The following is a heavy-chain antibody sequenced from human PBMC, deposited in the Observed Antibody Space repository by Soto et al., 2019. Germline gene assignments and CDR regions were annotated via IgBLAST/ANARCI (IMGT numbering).Heavy chain of an antibody. Sequence: SVQVSFKATKGNRSSFGIRWVRQVPGQGLEWMGSIIPLYGTTNYAQRFRDRVAFIADDSTNMIYMELMSLRSDDTAIYYCARDIPTYYDSSFDWSDPWGQGVLVTVSS. V-gene: IGHV1-69*13. CDR2: IIPLYGTT. J-gene: IGHJ5*02. D-gene: IGHD3-16*01. CDR1: KGNRSSFG. CDR3: ARDIPTYYDSSFDWSDP.